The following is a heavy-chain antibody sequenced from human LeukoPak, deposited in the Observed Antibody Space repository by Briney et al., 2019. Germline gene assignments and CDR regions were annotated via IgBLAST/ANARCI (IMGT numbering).Heavy chain of an antibody. CDR1: GFTFSNAW. Sequence: GGSLRLPCAASGFTFSNAWMSWVRQAPGKGLEWVGRIKSKTKGGTTDYAAPVKGRFTTSRDDSKNTVYLQMNSLKTEDTAVYYCITGTGTTDFDYWGQGTLVTVSS. CDR2: IKSKTKGGTT. D-gene: IGHD1-1*01. V-gene: IGHV3-15*01. J-gene: IGHJ4*02. CDR3: ITGTGTTDFDY.